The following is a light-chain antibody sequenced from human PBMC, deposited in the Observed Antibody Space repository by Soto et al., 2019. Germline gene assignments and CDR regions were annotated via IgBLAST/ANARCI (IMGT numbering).Light chain of an antibody. CDR3: SSFAGNNNLV. J-gene: IGLJ2*01. V-gene: IGLV2-8*01. CDR1: SSDVGVYNY. CDR2: EVS. Sequence: SALTQPPSASGSPGQSVTISCTGTSSDVGVYNYVSWYQQHPGKAPKLMIYEVSKRPSGVPDRFSGSKSGTTASLTVSGLQAEDEADYYCSSFAGNNNLVFGGGTKLTVL.